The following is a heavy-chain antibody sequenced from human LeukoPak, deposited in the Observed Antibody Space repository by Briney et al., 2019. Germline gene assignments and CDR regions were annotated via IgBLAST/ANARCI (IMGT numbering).Heavy chain of an antibody. J-gene: IGHJ3*02. D-gene: IGHD3-10*01. CDR1: GGTFSSDA. CDR2: IIPIFGTA. V-gene: IGHV1-69*05. CDR3: AREGWFGELGFDDAFDI. Sequence: GASVKVSCKASGGTFSSDAIRWVRQAPGQGLEWMGGIIPIFGTANYAQKFQGRVTITTDESTSTAYMELSSLRSEDTAVYYCAREGWFGELGFDDAFDIWGQGTMVTVSS.